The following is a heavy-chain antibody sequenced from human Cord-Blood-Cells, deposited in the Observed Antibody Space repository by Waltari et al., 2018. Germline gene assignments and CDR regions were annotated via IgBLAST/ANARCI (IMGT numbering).Heavy chain of an antibody. CDR2: INPNRGDT. D-gene: IGHD6-13*01. CDR1: GYTFTGYY. Sequence: QVQLVQSGAEVKKPGASVKVSCKASGYTFTGYYMHWVRQAPGQGLEWMGLINPNRGDTNYAQKFQGWVTMTRDTSISTAYMELSRLRSDDTAVYYCARGPIAAAGTEYFQHWGQGTLVTVSS. CDR3: ARGPIAAAGTEYFQH. J-gene: IGHJ1*01. V-gene: IGHV1-2*04.